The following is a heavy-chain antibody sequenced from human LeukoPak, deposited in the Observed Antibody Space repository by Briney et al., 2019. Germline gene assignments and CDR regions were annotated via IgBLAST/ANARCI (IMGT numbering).Heavy chain of an antibody. CDR2: ISYDGSNK. V-gene: IGHV3-30*18. J-gene: IGHJ4*02. Sequence: GGSLRLSCAASGFTFSSYGMHWVRQAPGKGLEWVAVISYDGSNKYYADSVKGRFTISRDNSKNTLYLQMNSLRAEDTAVYYCAKKDLALDYWGQGTLVTVSS. CDR3: AKKDLALDY. CDR1: GFTFSSYG. D-gene: IGHD2-15*01.